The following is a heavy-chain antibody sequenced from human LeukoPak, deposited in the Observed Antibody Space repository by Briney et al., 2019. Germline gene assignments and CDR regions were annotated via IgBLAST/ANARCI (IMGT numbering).Heavy chain of an antibody. V-gene: IGHV4-39*01. J-gene: IGHJ4*02. CDR3: ARHGDPQSIAGLWLFDY. Sequence: GSLRLSCAASGFTFSSYAMSWVRQAPGKGLEWIGSINYDGSTYYNPSLKSRATISVDTSKNQFSLKLSSVTAAGTAVYYCARHGDPQSIAGLWLFDYWGQGALVTVSS. CDR1: GFTFSSYA. CDR2: INYDGST. D-gene: IGHD6-6*01.